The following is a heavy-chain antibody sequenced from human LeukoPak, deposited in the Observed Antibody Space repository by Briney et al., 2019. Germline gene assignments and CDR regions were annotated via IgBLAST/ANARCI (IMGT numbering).Heavy chain of an antibody. CDR3: AKDRPGDIVVVTATLDY. J-gene: IGHJ4*02. CDR1: GFTFSSYA. V-gene: IGHV3-23*01. D-gene: IGHD2-21*02. CDR2: ISGSGGST. Sequence: GGSLRLSCAASGFTFSSYAMSWVRQAPGKGLEWVSAISGSGGSTYYADSVKGRFTISRDNSKNTLYLQMNSLRAEDTAVYYCAKDRPGDIVVVTATLDYWGQGTLVTVSS.